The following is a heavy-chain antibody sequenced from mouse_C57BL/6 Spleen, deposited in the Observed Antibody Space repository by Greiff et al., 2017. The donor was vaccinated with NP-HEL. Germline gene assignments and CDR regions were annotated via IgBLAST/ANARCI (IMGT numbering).Heavy chain of an antibody. Sequence: VQLQQSGAELVRPGASVKLSCTASGFNIKDDYMHWVKQRPEQGLEWIGWIDPENGDTEYASKFQGKATITADTSSNTAYLQLSSLTSEDTAVYYCTTWLRGFAYWGQGTLVTVSA. V-gene: IGHV14-4*01. CDR1: GFNIKDDY. CDR3: TTWLRGFAY. CDR2: IDPENGDT. D-gene: IGHD2-2*01. J-gene: IGHJ3*01.